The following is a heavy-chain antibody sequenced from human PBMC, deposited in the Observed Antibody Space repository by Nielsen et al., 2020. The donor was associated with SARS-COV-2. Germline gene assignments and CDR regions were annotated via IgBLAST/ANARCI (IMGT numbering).Heavy chain of an antibody. CDR3: YSYGYDGTFDY. CDR2: INPNSGT. J-gene: IGHJ4*02. CDR1: GYTFTGYF. V-gene: IGHV1-2*06. D-gene: IGHD5-18*01. Sequence: ASVKVSCKASGYTFTGYFIHWVRQAPGQGLEWMGRINPNSGTNYAQKFQGRVTMTRDTSISTAYMELSRLRSDDTAVYYCYSYGYDGTFDYWGQGTLVTVSS.